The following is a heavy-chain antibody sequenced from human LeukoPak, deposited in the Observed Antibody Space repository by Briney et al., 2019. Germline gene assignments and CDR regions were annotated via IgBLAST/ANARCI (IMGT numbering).Heavy chain of an antibody. D-gene: IGHD5-24*01. CDR1: GYTFTSYG. CDR2: ISAYNGNT. CDR3: AGSGGGRRDGYNYDY. J-gene: IGHJ4*02. V-gene: IGHV1-18*01. Sequence: GASVTVSCKASGYTFTSYGISWVRQAPGQGLEWMGRISAYNGNTNYAQKLQGRVTMTTDTSTSTAYMELRSLRSEDTAVYYCAGSGGGRRDGYNYDYWGQGTLVTVSS.